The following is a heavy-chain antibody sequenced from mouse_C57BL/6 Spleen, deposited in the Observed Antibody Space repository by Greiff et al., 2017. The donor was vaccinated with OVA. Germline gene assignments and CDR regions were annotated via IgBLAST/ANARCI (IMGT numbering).Heavy chain of an antibody. D-gene: IGHD2-4*01. CDR3: TGLYDYDEGFAY. CDR2: IRLKSDNYAT. CDR1: GFTFSNYW. J-gene: IGHJ3*01. V-gene: IGHV6-3*01. Sequence: EVKVEESGGGLVQPGGSMKLSCVASGFTFSNYWMNWVRQSPEKGLEWVAQIRLKSDNYATHYAESVKGRFTISRDDSKSSVYLQMNNLRAEDTGIYYCTGLYDYDEGFAYWGQGTLVTVSA.